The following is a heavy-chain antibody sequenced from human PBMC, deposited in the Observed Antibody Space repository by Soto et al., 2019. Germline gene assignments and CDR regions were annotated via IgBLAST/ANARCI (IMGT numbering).Heavy chain of an antibody. J-gene: IGHJ4*02. D-gene: IGHD1-1*01. Sequence: PRASPTLSCEAAGFTFSDYGMSWVRQAPGKGLQWLATISHHGISTYYADSVMGRFTISRDNFKKVAYMHLSGLRVEDTAIYYCATDGVGVSNNYQLDYWGQGTPVTVSS. CDR3: ATDGVGVSNNYQLDY. CDR2: ISHHGIST. V-gene: IGHV3-30*03. CDR1: GFTFSDYG.